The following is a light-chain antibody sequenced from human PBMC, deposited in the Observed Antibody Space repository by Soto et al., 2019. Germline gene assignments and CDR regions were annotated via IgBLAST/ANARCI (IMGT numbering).Light chain of an antibody. V-gene: IGKV1-39*01. CDR3: QQSFRTPLT. CDR2: AAS. J-gene: IGKJ1*01. CDR1: QRISTY. Sequence: DIQMTQSPSSLSASVGDRVTISCRASQRISTYLNWYQQRPGKAPKLLIYAASSLQSWVPSRFSGSVSGTDFALSISSLQPEDFATYYCQQSFRTPLTCGQGTKVEI.